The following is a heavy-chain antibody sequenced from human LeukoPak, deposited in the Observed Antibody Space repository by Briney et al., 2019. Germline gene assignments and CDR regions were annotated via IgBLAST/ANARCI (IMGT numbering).Heavy chain of an antibody. V-gene: IGHV4-39*07. CDR2: IYYNGNT. CDR1: GGSISTDNCY. J-gene: IGHJ4*02. Sequence: PSETLSLTCTVSGGSISTDNCYWGWIRQPPGKGLEWIGSIYYNGNTYYNPSLKSRVTISVDTSKNQFSLKLSSVTAADTAVYYCARSGPGLYFDYWGQGTLVTVSS. CDR3: ARSGPGLYFDY.